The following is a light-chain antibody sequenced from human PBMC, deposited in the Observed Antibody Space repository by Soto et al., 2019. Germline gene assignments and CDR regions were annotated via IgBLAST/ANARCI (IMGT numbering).Light chain of an antibody. Sequence: QSVLTQPASVSGSPGQSITVSCTGTSSDIGAYDYVSWYQQHPGKAPKVIISEVSKRPSGVSHRFSDSKSGNTASLTISGLQAEDEADYYCSSYTSSSTVGVFGTGTKLTVL. CDR1: SSDIGAYDY. CDR3: SSYTSSSTVGV. J-gene: IGLJ1*01. CDR2: EVS. V-gene: IGLV2-14*01.